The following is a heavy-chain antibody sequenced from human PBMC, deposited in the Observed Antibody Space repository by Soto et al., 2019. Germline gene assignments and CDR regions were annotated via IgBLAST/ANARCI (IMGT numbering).Heavy chain of an antibody. Sequence: ESGGGMVQPGRSLRLSCAASGFTFSDYGMHWVRQAPGKGLEWVAVIWYDGSNKYYTDSVKGRFTISRDNSKNNLYLQLNILIAVDRALYYGARGPHSGVVTALDYWGQGTLVTVSS. CDR1: GFTFSDYG. CDR2: IWYDGSNK. CDR3: ARGPHSGVVTALDY. D-gene: IGHD2-21*02. J-gene: IGHJ4*02. V-gene: IGHV3-33*01.